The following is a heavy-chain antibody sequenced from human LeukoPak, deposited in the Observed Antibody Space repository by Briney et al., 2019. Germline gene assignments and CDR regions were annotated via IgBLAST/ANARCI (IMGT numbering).Heavy chain of an antibody. CDR3: ARQTMVRGVRFDY. J-gene: IGHJ4*02. CDR1: GGTFSSYA. CDR2: IIPIFGTA. Sequence: SVKVSCKASGGTFSSYALSWVRQAPGQGLEWMGRIIPIFGTANYAQKFQGRVTITTDESTSTAYMELSSLRSEDTAVYYCARQTMVRGVRFDYWGQGTLVTVSS. D-gene: IGHD3-10*01. V-gene: IGHV1-69*05.